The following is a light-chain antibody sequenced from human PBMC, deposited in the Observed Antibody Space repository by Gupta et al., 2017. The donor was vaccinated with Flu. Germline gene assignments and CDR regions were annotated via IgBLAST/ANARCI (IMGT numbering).Light chain of an antibody. CDR1: QSVSSSY. J-gene: IGKJ1*01. V-gene: IGKV3-20*01. CDR2: GAS. Sequence: VLTQPPGTLSLSPGERATLSCRSSQSVSSSYLAWYQQKPGQAPRLLIYGASSRATGIPDRFSGSGSGTDFTLTISRLEPEDFAVYYCQQYGSSPGTFGQGTKVEIK. CDR3: QQYGSSPGT.